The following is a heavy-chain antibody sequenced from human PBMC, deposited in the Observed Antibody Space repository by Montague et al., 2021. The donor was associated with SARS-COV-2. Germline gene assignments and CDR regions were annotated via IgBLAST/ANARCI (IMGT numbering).Heavy chain of an antibody. Sequence: SETLSLTCTVSGGSISSYYWSWIRQPPGKGLEWIGYMSHSGITDYNPFLKSRVTISVDMSKNQFSLQLNAVTAADSAVYYCARTEYNWNDWFDPWGQGTLVTVSS. V-gene: IGHV4-59*13. J-gene: IGHJ5*02. D-gene: IGHD1-20*01. CDR2: MSHSGIT. CDR3: ARTEYNWNDWFDP. CDR1: GGSISSYY.